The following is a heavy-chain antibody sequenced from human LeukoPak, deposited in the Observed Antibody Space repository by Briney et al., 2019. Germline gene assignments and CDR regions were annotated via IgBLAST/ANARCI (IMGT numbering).Heavy chain of an antibody. V-gene: IGHV4-34*01. CDR2: INHSGST. J-gene: IGHJ4*02. Sequence: SETLSLTCAVYGGSFSGYYWSWIRQPPGKGLEWIGEINHSGSTNYNPSLKSRVTISVDTSKNQFSLKLSSVTAADTAVYYCARLDNWNYWSYFDYWGQGTLVTVSS. CDR1: GGSFSGYY. CDR3: ARLDNWNYWSYFDY. D-gene: IGHD1-7*01.